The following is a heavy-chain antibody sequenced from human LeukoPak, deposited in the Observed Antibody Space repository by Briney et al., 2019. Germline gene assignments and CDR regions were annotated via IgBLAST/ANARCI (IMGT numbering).Heavy chain of an antibody. CDR1: GFTFSTYW. CDR3: ARDSTDAARRYNWFDP. V-gene: IGHV3-74*01. J-gene: IGHJ5*02. Sequence: GGSLRLSCAASGFTFSTYWMHWVRQAPGKGLVWVSRVNTDGSSTTYADSVKGRFIISRDNSKNTLYLQMNSLRAEDTAVYYCARDSTDAARRYNWFDPWGQGTLVTVSS. CDR2: VNTDGSST. D-gene: IGHD6-6*01.